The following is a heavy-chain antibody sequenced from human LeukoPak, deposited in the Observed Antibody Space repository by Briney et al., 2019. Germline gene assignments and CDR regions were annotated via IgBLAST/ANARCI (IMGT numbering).Heavy chain of an antibody. CDR2: IIPIFGTA. Sequence: SVKVSCKASGGTFSSYAISWVRQAPGQGLEWMGGIIPIFGTANYAQKFQGRVTITTDESTSTAYMELSSLRSEDAAVYYCARVRGWGGHIWSGAFDIWGQGTMVTVSS. J-gene: IGHJ3*02. V-gene: IGHV1-69*05. CDR3: ARVRGWGGHIWSGAFDI. CDR1: GGTFSSYA. D-gene: IGHD3-16*01.